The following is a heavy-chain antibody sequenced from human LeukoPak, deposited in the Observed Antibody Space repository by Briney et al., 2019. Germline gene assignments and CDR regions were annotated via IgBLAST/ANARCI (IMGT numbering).Heavy chain of an antibody. V-gene: IGHV4-34*01. D-gene: IGHD6-13*01. CDR2: INHSGST. J-gene: IGHJ4*02. Sequence: PSETLSLTCAVYGGSFSGYYWSWIRQPPGKGLEWIGEINHSGSTNYNPSLKSRVTISVGTSKNQFSLKLSSVTAADTAVYYCARVRGFASRYSSSWRYFDYWGQGTLVTVSS. CDR1: GGSFSGYY. CDR3: ARVRGFASRYSSSWRYFDY.